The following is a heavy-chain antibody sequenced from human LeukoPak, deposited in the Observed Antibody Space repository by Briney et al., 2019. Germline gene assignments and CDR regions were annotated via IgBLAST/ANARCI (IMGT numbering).Heavy chain of an antibody. CDR2: ISSSGSTI. J-gene: IGHJ4*02. Sequence: GGSLRLSCAASGFTFSDYYMSWIRQAPGKGLEWVSYISSSGSTIYYADSVKGRFTISRHNSKNTLYLQMNSLRAEDTAVYYCAAQQDPTSDYWGQGTLVTVSS. CDR1: GFTFSDYY. CDR3: AAQQDPTSDY. V-gene: IGHV3-11*01. D-gene: IGHD2-2*01.